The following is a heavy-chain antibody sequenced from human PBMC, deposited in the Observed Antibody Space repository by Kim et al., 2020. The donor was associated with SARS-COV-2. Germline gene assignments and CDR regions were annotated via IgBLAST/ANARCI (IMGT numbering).Heavy chain of an antibody. Sequence: GGSLRLSCAASGFTFSSYSMNWVRQAPGKGLEWVSSISSSSSYIYYADSVKGRFTISRDNAKNSLYLQMNSLRAEDTAVYYCAYRSDDSSGYYYVGAFDIWGQGTMVTVSS. D-gene: IGHD3-22*01. J-gene: IGHJ3*02. CDR1: GFTFSSYS. CDR2: ISSSSSYI. CDR3: AYRSDDSSGYYYVGAFDI. V-gene: IGHV3-21*01.